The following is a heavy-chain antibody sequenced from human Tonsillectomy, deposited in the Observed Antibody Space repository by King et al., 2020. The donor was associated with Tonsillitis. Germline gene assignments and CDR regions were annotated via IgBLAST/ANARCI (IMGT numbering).Heavy chain of an antibody. J-gene: IGHJ3*01. CDR3: ARDRCGSCFGVDL. Sequence: VQLVESGGGVVQPGGSLRLSCAASEFTFSIYGMHWVRQAPGKGLEWVTFIWPDGSTTTYADSVKGRFTISRDNSKNTLYLQVNSLRVEDTAVYYCARDRCGSCFGVDLWRQGTRVTVSS. D-gene: IGHD1-26*01. CDR2: IWPDGSTT. V-gene: IGHV3-30*02. CDR1: EFTFSIYG.